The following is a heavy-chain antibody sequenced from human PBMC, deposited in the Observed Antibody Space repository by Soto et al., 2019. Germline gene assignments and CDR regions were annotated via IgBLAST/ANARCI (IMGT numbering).Heavy chain of an antibody. CDR2: FDPENGKT. Sequence: ASVKVSCKVSGYTLTELSMHWVRQAPGKGLEWMGGFDPENGKTNYAQKLQGRVTMTTDTSTSTAYMELRSLRSDDTAVYYCARDSYCSSTSCPASKYAFDIWGQGTMVTVSS. J-gene: IGHJ3*02. CDR3: ARDSYCSSTSCPASKYAFDI. D-gene: IGHD2-2*01. CDR1: GYTLTELS. V-gene: IGHV1-24*01.